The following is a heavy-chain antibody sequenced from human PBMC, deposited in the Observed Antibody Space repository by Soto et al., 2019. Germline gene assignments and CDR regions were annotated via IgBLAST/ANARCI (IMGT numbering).Heavy chain of an antibody. J-gene: IGHJ5*02. Sequence: PSETLSLTCAVSGGSISSSNWRSWVRQPPGKGLEWIGEIYHSGSTNYNPSLKSRVTISVDKSKNQFSLKLSSVTAADTAVYYCARDRSSSYLSNNWFDPWGQGTLVTVS. CDR2: IYHSGST. V-gene: IGHV4-4*02. CDR3: ARDRSSSYLSNNWFDP. CDR1: GGSISSSNW. D-gene: IGHD6-13*01.